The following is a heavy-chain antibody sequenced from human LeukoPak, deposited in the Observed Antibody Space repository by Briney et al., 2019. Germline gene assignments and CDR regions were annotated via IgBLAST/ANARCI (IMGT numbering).Heavy chain of an antibody. J-gene: IGHJ3*02. CDR2: IYYSGST. CDR1: GGSISSSSYY. D-gene: IGHD3-3*01. CDR3: ARVPYYDFWSGYYTGRPLDI. V-gene: IGHV4-39*07. Sequence: SETLSLTCTVSGGSISSSSYYWGWIRQPPGKGLEWIGSIYYSGSTYYNPSLKSRVTISVDTSKNQFSLKLSSVTAADTAVYYCARVPYYDFWSGYYTGRPLDIWGQGTMVTVSS.